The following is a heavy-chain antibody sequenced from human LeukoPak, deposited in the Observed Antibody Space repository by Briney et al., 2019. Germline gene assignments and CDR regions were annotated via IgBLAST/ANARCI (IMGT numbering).Heavy chain of an antibody. CDR1: GFTFSDYY. V-gene: IGHV3-11*04. CDR2: ISSSGSTI. Sequence: GGSLRLSCAASGFTFSDYYMSWIRQAPGKGLEWVSYISSSGSTIYYADSVKGRFTISRDNSKNTLYLQMNSLRAEDTAVYYCARGYYYDSSGYYSDDAFDIWGQGTMVTVSS. J-gene: IGHJ3*02. D-gene: IGHD3-22*01. CDR3: ARGYYYDSSGYYSDDAFDI.